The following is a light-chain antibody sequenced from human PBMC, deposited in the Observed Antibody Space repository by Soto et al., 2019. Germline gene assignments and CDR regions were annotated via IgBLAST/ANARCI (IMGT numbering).Light chain of an antibody. CDR1: QSLVSSDGHTY. J-gene: IGKJ2*01. V-gene: IGKV2-30*01. Sequence: DVVMTQSPLSLPVTLGQPASISCRSSQSLVSSDGHTYLIWLQQRPGQSPRRLIYTGSNRDSGVPEILSGRESGTDFTLKISRVRAEDIGVYYFVQGIHWMFAFGQRTRLET. CDR2: TGS. CDR3: VQGIHWMFA.